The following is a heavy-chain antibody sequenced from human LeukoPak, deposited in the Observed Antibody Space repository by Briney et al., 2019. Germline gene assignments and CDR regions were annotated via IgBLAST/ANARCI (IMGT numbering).Heavy chain of an antibody. Sequence: SETLSLTCAVYGGSFSGYYWSWIRQPPGKGLEWIGSIYYSGSTYYNPSLKSRVTISVDTSKNQFSLKLSSVTAADTAVYYCARHATADFDYWGQGTLVTVSS. CDR3: ARHATADFDY. CDR2: IYYSGST. J-gene: IGHJ4*02. CDR1: GGSFSGYY. D-gene: IGHD2-21*02. V-gene: IGHV4-34*01.